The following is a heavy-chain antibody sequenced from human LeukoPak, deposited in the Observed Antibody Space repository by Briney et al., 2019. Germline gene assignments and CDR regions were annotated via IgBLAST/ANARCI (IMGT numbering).Heavy chain of an antibody. V-gene: IGHV3-21*01. CDR1: GFTFSNYT. J-gene: IGHJ6*03. Sequence: PGGSLRLSCAASGFTFSNYTMNWVRQAPGKGLEWVSSISSGSSYIYYADSLKGRFTISRDNSNNTVYLQMNNLRPEDTAVFYCARGQGYESYYYMDVWGKGTTVSVSS. D-gene: IGHD2-2*01. CDR3: ARGQGYESYYYMDV. CDR2: ISSGSSYI.